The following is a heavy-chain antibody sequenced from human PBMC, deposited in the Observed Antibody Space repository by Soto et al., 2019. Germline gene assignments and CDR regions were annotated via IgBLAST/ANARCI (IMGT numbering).Heavy chain of an antibody. V-gene: IGHV3-74*01. CDR2: INSDGSST. CDR3: AREYSSSRYFDY. CDR1: GITFSTYW. J-gene: IGHJ4*02. Sequence: EVQLVESGGGLVQPGGSLRLSCAASGITFSTYWMHWVRQAPGKGLVWVSRINSDGSSTSYADSVKGRFTISRDNAKNTLYLQMNSLRAEDTAVYYCAREYSSSRYFDYWGQGTLVTVSS. D-gene: IGHD6-13*01.